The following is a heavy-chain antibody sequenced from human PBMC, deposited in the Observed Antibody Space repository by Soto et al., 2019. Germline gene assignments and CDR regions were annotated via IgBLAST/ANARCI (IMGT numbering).Heavy chain of an antibody. CDR3: ARVPSGSYYFDY. CDR2: ISYDGSNK. J-gene: IGHJ4*02. V-gene: IGHV3-30-3*01. Sequence: QVQLVESGGGVVQPGRSLRLSCAASGFTFSSYAMHWVRQAPVKGLEWVAVISYDGSNKYYADSVKGRFTISRDNSKNTLYLQMNSLRAEDTAVYYCARVPSGSYYFDYWGQGTLVTVSS. CDR1: GFTFSSYA. D-gene: IGHD1-26*01.